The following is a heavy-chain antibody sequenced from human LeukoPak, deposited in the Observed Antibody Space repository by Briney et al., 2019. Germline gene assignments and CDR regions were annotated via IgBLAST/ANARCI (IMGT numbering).Heavy chain of an antibody. CDR2: ISSSGSTI. J-gene: IGHJ4*02. Sequence: PGGSLRLSCAASGFTFSDYYMSWIRQAPGKGLEWVSYISSSGSTIYYADSVKGRFTISRDNAKNSLYLQMNSLGAEDTAVYYCAAYYYGSGSYSLDYWGQGTLVTVSS. CDR3: AAYYYGSGSYSLDY. CDR1: GFTFSDYY. V-gene: IGHV3-11*01. D-gene: IGHD3-10*01.